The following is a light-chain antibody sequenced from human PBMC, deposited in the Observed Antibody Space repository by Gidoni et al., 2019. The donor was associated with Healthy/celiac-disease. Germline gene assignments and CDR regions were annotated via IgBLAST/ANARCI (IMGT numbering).Light chain of an antibody. CDR3: QQRSNWPGT. J-gene: IGKJ4*01. CDR2: DAS. CDR1: PSVSSY. Sequence: DIVLPQSPATLSLSPGERATRSCRASPSVSSYLAWYQQKPGQAPGLLIYDASNRATGIPARFSGSGSGTDFTLTISSLEPEDFAVYYCQQRSNWPGTFGGXTKVEIK. V-gene: IGKV3-11*01.